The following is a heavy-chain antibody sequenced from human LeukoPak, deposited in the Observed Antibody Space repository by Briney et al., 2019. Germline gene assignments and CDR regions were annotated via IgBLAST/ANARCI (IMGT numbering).Heavy chain of an antibody. Sequence: GGSLRLSCAASGFTFTAFEMNWVRQSPGKGLEWIAYISGDGYTKHFADSVRGRFTISRDNAKNSLYLQMNSLRAEDTAVYYCARDAVVYSYYGMDVWGQGTTVTVSS. CDR1: GFTFTAFE. CDR3: ARDAVVYSYYGMDV. CDR2: ISGDGYTK. V-gene: IGHV3-48*03. D-gene: IGHD3-22*01. J-gene: IGHJ6*02.